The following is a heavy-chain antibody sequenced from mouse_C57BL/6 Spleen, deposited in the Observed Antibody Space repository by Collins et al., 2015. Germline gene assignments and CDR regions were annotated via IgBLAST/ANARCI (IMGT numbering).Heavy chain of an antibody. V-gene: IGHV1-64*01. J-gene: IGHJ3*01. D-gene: IGHD2-4*01. CDR2: IHPNSGST. CDR1: GYTFTSYW. Sequence: QVQLQQPGAELVKPGASVKLSCKASGYTFTSYWMHWVKQRPGQGLEWIGMIHPNSGSTNYNEKFKSKATLTVDKSSSTAYMQLSSLTSEDSAVYYCARGYYDYDVFAYWGQGTLVTVSA. CDR3: ARGYYDYDVFAY.